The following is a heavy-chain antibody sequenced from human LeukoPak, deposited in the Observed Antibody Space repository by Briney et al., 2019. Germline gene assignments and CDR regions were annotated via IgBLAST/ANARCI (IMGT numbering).Heavy chain of an antibody. CDR3: ARDLGYCTNGACHTRFDY. J-gene: IGHJ4*02. Sequence: GGSLRLSCEASPFIFSGHWLNWDRQTPGKGLEWVARIKEDGSERQYVDSVKGRFSISRDNTKGSLFLQLNSLRAEDTAVYYCARDLGYCTNGACHTRFDYWGQGTLVTVSS. D-gene: IGHD2-8*01. CDR2: IKEDGSER. CDR1: PFIFSGHW. V-gene: IGHV3-7*03.